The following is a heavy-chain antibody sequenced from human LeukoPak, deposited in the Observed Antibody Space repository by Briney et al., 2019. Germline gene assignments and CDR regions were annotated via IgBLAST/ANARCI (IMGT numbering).Heavy chain of an antibody. J-gene: IGHJ6*04. CDR1: GFKFDDYN. CDR2: ISSSSSTI. V-gene: IGHV3-48*01. D-gene: IGHD3-10*02. Sequence: GGSLRLSCTASGFKFDDYNMSWFRQAPGKGLEWVSYISSSSSTIYYADSVKGRFTISRDNAKNSLYLQMNSLRAEDTAVYYCAELGITMIGGVWGKGTTVTISS. CDR3: AELGITMIGGV.